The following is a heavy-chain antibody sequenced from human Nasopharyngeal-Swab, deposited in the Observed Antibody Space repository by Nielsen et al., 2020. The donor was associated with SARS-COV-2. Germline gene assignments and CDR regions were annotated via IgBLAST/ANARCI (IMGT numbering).Heavy chain of an antibody. CDR3: ARGHGSGSYAVDY. Sequence: SVKVSCKASGGTFSSYAISWVRQAPGQGLEWMGRIIPILGIANYAQKFQGRVTITADKSTSTVYMELSSLRSEDTAVYYCARGHGSGSYAVDYWGQGTLVTVSS. D-gene: IGHD3-10*01. J-gene: IGHJ4*02. V-gene: IGHV1-69*04. CDR2: IIPILGIA. CDR1: GGTFSSYA.